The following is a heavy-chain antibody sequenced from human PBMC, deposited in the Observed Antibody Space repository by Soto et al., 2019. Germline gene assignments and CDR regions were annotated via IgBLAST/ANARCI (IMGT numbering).Heavy chain of an antibody. Sequence: QVKLVQSGAEVKKPGSSVKVSCKASVGTFSSYAIRWVRQAPAQVLEWMGGIIPIFGTANYAQKFHGRVTITADESTSTACVELRSVRSEDTAVDSCARFLGSGSYYHYYYYYGMGVWVQGTTVTVSS. V-gene: IGHV1-69*12. CDR2: IIPIFGTA. CDR3: ARFLGSGSYYHYYYYYGMGV. CDR1: VGTFSSYA. D-gene: IGHD3-10*02. J-gene: IGHJ6*02.